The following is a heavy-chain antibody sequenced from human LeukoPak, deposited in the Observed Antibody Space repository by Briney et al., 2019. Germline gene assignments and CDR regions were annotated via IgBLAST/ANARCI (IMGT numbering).Heavy chain of an antibody. CDR1: GFTFDDYA. Sequence: GGSLRLSCAASGFTFDDYAMHWVRQAPGKGLEWASGISWNSGSIGYADSVKGRFTISRDNAKNSLYLQMNSLRAEDTALYYCAKDSSSGWYRGAFDIWGQGTMVTVSS. J-gene: IGHJ3*02. CDR3: AKDSSSGWYRGAFDI. CDR2: ISWNSGSI. D-gene: IGHD6-19*01. V-gene: IGHV3-9*01.